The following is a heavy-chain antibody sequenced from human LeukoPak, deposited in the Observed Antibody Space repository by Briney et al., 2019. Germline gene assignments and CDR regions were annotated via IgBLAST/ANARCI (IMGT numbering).Heavy chain of an antibody. CDR2: INWNGGST. J-gene: IGHJ6*03. Sequence: PGGSLRLSCAASGFTFDDYGMSWVRQAPGKGLEWVSGINWNGGSTGYADSVKGRFTISRDNAKNSLYLQMNSLRAEDTALYYCAKSGYYYDSSGYYYYYYMDVWGKGTTVTVSS. V-gene: IGHV3-20*04. D-gene: IGHD3-22*01. CDR3: AKSGYYYDSSGYYYYYYMDV. CDR1: GFTFDDYG.